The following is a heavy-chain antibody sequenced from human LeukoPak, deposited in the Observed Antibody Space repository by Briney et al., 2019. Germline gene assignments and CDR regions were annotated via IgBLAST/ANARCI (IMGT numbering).Heavy chain of an antibody. CDR3: ARVAYYYDSSGGGLDY. V-gene: IGHV3-20*03. Sequence: SWVRQAPGKGLEWVSGINWNGGSTGYADSVKGRFTISRDNAKNSLYLQMNSLRAEDTALYYCARVAYYYDSSGGGLDYWGQGTLVTVSS. D-gene: IGHD3-22*01. CDR2: INWNGGST. J-gene: IGHJ4*02.